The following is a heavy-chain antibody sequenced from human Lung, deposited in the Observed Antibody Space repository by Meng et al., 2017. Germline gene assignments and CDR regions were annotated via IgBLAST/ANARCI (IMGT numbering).Heavy chain of an antibody. V-gene: IGHV4-34*01. J-gene: IGHJ4*02. CDR2: INHSGST. CDR3: ARGPTTMAHDFDY. D-gene: IGHD4-11*01. CDR1: GGSFSDYY. Sequence: QVQLQQWGDGLFKPSETLPLTCVVSGGSFSDYYWSWIRQPPGKGLEWIGEINHSGSTNYNPSLESRATISVDTSQNNLSLKLSSVTAADSAVYYCARGPTTMAHDFDYWGQGTLVTVSS.